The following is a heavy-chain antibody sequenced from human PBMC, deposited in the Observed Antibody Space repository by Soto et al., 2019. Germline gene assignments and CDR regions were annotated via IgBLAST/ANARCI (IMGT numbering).Heavy chain of an antibody. CDR1: GITLSSSS. V-gene: IGHV3-23*01. CDR3: ARGSTDSYPGSRIFDF. Sequence: PXGCLRLCCSASGITLSSSSMSWIRQAPGEGLGWVSTITDTGGDTKYADSVSGRFTMSRDNSKKTLYLQMNSLRVEDSALYYCARGSTDSYPGSRIFDFWGRGTLVTVSS. J-gene: IGHJ4*02. D-gene: IGHD3-10*01. CDR2: ITDTGGDT.